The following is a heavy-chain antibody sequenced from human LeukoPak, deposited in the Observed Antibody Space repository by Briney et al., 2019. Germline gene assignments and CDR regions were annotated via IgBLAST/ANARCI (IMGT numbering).Heavy chain of an antibody. V-gene: IGHV3-9*01. CDR2: ISWNSGSI. Sequence: GRSLSLSCAAAAFTFDDYAMHWVRQAAGKGLEWVSGISWNSGSIGYADSVKGRFTISRDNAKNSLYLQMNSLRAEDTALYYCAKDLTMIVGGGFDYWGLGTLVTVSS. CDR1: AFTFDDYA. J-gene: IGHJ4*02. CDR3: AKDLTMIVGGGFDY. D-gene: IGHD3-22*01.